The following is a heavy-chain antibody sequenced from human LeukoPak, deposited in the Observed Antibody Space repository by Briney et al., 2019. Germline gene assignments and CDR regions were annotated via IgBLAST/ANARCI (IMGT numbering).Heavy chain of an antibody. CDR1: GFIFRTYA. CDR3: ARDPQSFAAAGHQPTN. D-gene: IGHD6-13*01. V-gene: IGHV3-30*04. J-gene: IGHJ4*02. Sequence: GGSLRLSCAASGFIFRTYAMHWVRQAPGKGLEWVTVISNDGSDKYYADSVKDRFTISKDNSKNTLYLPMNRLRADDTAVYYCARDPQSFAAAGHQPTNWGQGTLVTVSS. CDR2: ISNDGSDK.